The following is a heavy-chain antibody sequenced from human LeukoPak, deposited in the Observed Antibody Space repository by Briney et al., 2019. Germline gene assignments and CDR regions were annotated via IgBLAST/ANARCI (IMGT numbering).Heavy chain of an antibody. D-gene: IGHD5-12*01. Sequence: PSETLSLTCAVYGGSFSGYYWSWIRQPPGKGLEWIGEINHSGSTNYNPSLKSRVTISVDTSKNQFSLKLSSVTAADTAVYYCASLIYVGGLLDVWGQGTTVTVSS. CDR2: INHSGST. J-gene: IGHJ6*02. V-gene: IGHV4-34*01. CDR3: ASLIYVGGLLDV. CDR1: GGSFSGYY.